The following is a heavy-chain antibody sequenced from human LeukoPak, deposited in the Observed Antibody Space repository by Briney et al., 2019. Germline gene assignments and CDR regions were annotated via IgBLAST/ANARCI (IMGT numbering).Heavy chain of an antibody. D-gene: IGHD2-21*02. CDR3: ARDISYCGGDCAPYYFDY. CDR2: ISSSSSYI. CDR1: GFTFSSYS. V-gene: IGHV3-21*04. Sequence: GGSLRLSCAASGFTFSSYSMNWVRQAPGKGLEWVSSISSSSSYIYYADSVKGRFTISRDNAKNSLYLQMNSLRAEDTAVYYCARDISYCGGDCAPYYFDYWGQGTLVTVSS. J-gene: IGHJ4*02.